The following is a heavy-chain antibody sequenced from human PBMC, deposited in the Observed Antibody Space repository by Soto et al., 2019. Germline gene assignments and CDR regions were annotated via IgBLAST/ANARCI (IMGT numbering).Heavy chain of an antibody. Sequence: EVQLVESGGALVQPGGSLRLSCAASGFTFSSYWLHWVRQDPGKGPVWVSRINTDGTNTNYADSVKGRFTISRDNAKNTLYLEMNSLRVEDTAVYYYAREAWFDAFDIWGRGTMVTVSS. CDR3: AREAWFDAFDI. D-gene: IGHD3-10*01. J-gene: IGHJ3*02. V-gene: IGHV3-74*01. CDR2: INTDGTNT. CDR1: GFTFSSYW.